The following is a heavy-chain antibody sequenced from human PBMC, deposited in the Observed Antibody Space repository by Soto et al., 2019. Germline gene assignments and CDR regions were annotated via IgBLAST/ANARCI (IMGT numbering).Heavy chain of an antibody. CDR2: ISSSSSYI. V-gene: IGHV3-21*01. CDR3: AARTPSSSWYSVDY. Sequence: PGGSLRLSCAASGFTFSSYSMNWVRQAPGKGLGWVSSISSSSSYIYYADSVKGRFTISRDNAKNSLYLQMNSLRAEDTAVYYCAARTPSSSWYSVDYWGQGTLVTVSS. CDR1: GFTFSSYS. D-gene: IGHD6-13*01. J-gene: IGHJ4*02.